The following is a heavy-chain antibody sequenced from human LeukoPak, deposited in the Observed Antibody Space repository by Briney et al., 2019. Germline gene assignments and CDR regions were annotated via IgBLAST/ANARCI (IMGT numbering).Heavy chain of an antibody. J-gene: IGHJ4*02. V-gene: IGHV3-33*01. D-gene: IGHD3-10*01. CDR2: IWYDGSDI. CDR3: ARDLSMVRGPLDY. Sequence: GRSLRLSCAASGFIFSTYGMHWVRQAPGKGLEWVAVIWYDGSDIYYADSVKGRFTISRDNSKNTLYLQVSSLRAEDTAVYYCARDLSMVRGPLDYWGQGTLVTVSS. CDR1: GFIFSTYG.